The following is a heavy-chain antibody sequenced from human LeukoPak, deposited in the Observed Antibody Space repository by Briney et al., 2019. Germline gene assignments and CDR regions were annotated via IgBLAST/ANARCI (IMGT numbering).Heavy chain of an antibody. CDR2: ISYDGSNK. V-gene: IGHV3-30*18. J-gene: IGHJ4*02. CDR1: GFTFSSYG. Sequence: PGGSLRLSFAASGFTFSSYGMHWVRQAPGKGLEWVAVISYDGSNKYYADSVKGRFTISRDNSKNTLYLQMNSLRAEDTAVYYCAKEESSGYYPYPDYWGQGTLVTVSS. CDR3: AKEESSGYYPYPDY. D-gene: IGHD3-22*01.